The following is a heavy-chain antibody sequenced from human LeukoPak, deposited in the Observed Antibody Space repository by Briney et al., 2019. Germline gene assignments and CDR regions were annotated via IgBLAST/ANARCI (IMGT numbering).Heavy chain of an antibody. J-gene: IGHJ4*02. CDR3: ARSRGGDCYILDS. V-gene: IGHV1-2*02. CDR2: INPNTGDT. CDR1: GYTFSAYY. Sequence: ASVKVSCKASGYTFSAYYMYWVREAPGQGLEWMGWINPNTGDTNYAQNFQGRVTMTRDTSISTVYMEVSSLRSDDTAVYYCARSRGGDCYILDSWGQGTLVTVSS. D-gene: IGHD2-21*02.